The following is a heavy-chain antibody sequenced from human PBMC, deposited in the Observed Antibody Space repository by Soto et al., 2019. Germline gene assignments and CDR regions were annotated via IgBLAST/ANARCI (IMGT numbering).Heavy chain of an antibody. CDR1: CGSISSSSYY. Sequence: KASETLSLTCTVSCGSISSSSYYWGWIRQPPGKGLEWIGSIYYSGSTYYNPSLKSRVTISVDTSKNQFSLKLSSVTAADTAVYYCAKDKIPPRYFDWFDAFDIWGQGTMVT. CDR2: IYYSGST. J-gene: IGHJ3*02. D-gene: IGHD3-9*01. V-gene: IGHV4-39*02. CDR3: AKDKIPPRYFDWFDAFDI.